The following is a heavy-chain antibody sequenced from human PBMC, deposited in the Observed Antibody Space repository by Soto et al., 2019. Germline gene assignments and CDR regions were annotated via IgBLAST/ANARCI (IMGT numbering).Heavy chain of an antibody. CDR2: IYSSGTT. CDR3: AAFLGAHWYFEL. V-gene: IGHV4-30-4*01. CDR1: DGSINSDHYY. D-gene: IGHD1-26*01. J-gene: IGHJ2*01. Sequence: QVQLQESGPGLLKPSETLSLTCTVSDGSINSDHYYWSWIRQPPGKGLEWIGYIYSSGTTFYNPSLRSRVTMSLDTSKNQFSLRLNSVTAADTAVYYCAAFLGAHWYFELWGRGTLVSVSS.